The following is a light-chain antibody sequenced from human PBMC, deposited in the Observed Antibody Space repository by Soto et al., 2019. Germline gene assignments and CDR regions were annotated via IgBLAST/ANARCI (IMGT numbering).Light chain of an antibody. CDR3: QQYGSSPWT. CDR1: QSVGSNY. J-gene: IGKJ1*01. CDR2: GAS. Sequence: EIVLTQSPDTLSLSPGEAATLSCRSSQSVGSNYLAWYQKKPGQAPRLLIYGASSRATGIPDRFSGRGSGTDFTLTISRVEPEDFEVYYCQQYGSSPWTSGQGTKVDIK. V-gene: IGKV3-20*01.